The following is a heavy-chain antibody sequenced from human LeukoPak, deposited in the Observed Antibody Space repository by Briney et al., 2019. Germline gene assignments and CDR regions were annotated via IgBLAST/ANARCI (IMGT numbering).Heavy chain of an antibody. J-gene: IGHJ4*02. D-gene: IGHD5-18*01. CDR2: INPNSGGT. CDR1: GYTFTGYY. Sequence: ASVKVSCKASGYTFTGYYMHWVRQAPGQGLEWMGRINPNSGGTSYAQKFQGRVTMTRDTSISTAYMELSRLRSDDTAVYYCARDRRGYSYGYYFDYWGQGTLVTVSS. V-gene: IGHV1-2*06. CDR3: ARDRRGYSYGYYFDY.